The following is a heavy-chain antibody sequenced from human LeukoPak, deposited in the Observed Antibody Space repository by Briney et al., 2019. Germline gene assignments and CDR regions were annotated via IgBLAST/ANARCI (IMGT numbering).Heavy chain of an antibody. Sequence: GGSLRLSCAASGFTFSSYWMHWVRQAPGKGLVWVSRVNSDGSSTSYADSVKGRFTISRDNAKNTLYLQMNGLRAEDTAVYYCARARVYDFWSGYHDYWGQGTLVTVSS. CDR1: GFTFSSYW. V-gene: IGHV3-74*01. D-gene: IGHD3-3*01. CDR3: ARARVYDFWSGYHDY. J-gene: IGHJ4*02. CDR2: VNSDGSST.